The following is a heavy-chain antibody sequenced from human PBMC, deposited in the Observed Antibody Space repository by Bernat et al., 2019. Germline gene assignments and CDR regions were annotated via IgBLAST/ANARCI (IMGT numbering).Heavy chain of an antibody. CDR3: ARVRTYYYDSSGWGDAFEI. J-gene: IGHJ3*02. CDR1: GYSFTGYY. V-gene: IGHV1-2*04. CDR2: ISPNSGGT. D-gene: IGHD3-22*01. Sequence: QVQLVQSGAEVKKPGASVKVSCKASGYSFTGYYMHWVRQAPGQGLEWVGWISPNSGGTNYAQKFQGWVTMTRDTSISTAYMELSRLRSDDTAVYYCARVRTYYYDSSGWGDAFEICGQGTMVTVSS.